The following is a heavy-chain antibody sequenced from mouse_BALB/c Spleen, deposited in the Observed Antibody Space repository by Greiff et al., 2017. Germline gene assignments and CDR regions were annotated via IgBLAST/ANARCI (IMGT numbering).Heavy chain of an antibody. Sequence: VQLQQSGPELVKPGASMKISCKASGYSFTGYTMNWVKQSHGKNLEWIGLINPYNGGTSYNQKFKGKATLTVDKSSSTAYMERLSLTSEDSAVYYCASPVYGYDEAMDYWGQGTSVTVSS. CDR3: ASPVYGYDEAMDY. J-gene: IGHJ4*01. CDR1: GYSFTGYT. D-gene: IGHD2-2*01. CDR2: INPYNGGT. V-gene: IGHV1-18*01.